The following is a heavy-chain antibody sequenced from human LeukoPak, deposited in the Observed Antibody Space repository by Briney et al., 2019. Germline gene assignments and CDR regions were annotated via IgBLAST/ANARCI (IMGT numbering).Heavy chain of an antibody. Sequence: GGSLRLSCTASGFTFGDYAMSWVRQAPGKGLEWVGFIRSKAYGGTTEYAASVKGRFTISRDDSKSIAYLQMNSLKTKDTAVYYCTRDASIVVVPAATRYYYYYYGMDVWGQGTTVTVSS. D-gene: IGHD2-2*01. V-gene: IGHV3-49*04. CDR1: GFTFGDYA. CDR2: IRSKAYGGTT. J-gene: IGHJ6*02. CDR3: TRDASIVVVPAATRYYYYYYGMDV.